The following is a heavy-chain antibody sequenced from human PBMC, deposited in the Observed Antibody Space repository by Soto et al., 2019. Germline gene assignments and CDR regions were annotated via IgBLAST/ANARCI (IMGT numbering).Heavy chain of an antibody. CDR2: IFSNDEK. Sequence: VFGPTLVNPTETLTLTCTVSGFSLSNGKVGVSWIRQPPGKALEWLAHIFSNDEKSYRTSLKSRLTISEDTSKSQVVLTMTNVDPVDTATYYCARILFGRSVAGGYFYMDVWGKGTTVTVSS. J-gene: IGHJ6*03. D-gene: IGHD6-19*01. CDR1: GFSLSNGKVG. V-gene: IGHV2-26*01. CDR3: ARILFGRSVAGGYFYMDV.